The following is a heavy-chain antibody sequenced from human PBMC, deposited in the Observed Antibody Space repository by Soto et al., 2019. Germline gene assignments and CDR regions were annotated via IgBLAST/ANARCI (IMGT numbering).Heavy chain of an antibody. CDR1: GGSISSYY. J-gene: IGHJ3*02. CDR2: IYTSGST. CDR3: ARDRDSSSWYSGDAFDI. V-gene: IGHV4-4*07. D-gene: IGHD6-13*01. Sequence: SETLSLTCTVSGGSISSYYWSWIRQPAGKGLEWIGRIYTSGSTNYNPSLKSRVTMSVDTSKNQFSLKLSSVTAADTAVYYCARDRDSSSWYSGDAFDIWGQGTMVTVS.